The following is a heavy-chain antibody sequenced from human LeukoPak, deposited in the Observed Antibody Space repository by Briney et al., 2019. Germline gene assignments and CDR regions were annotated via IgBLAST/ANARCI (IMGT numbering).Heavy chain of an antibody. CDR1: GFTFSNAW. CDR3: TTDTYDYVWGSYRYRDDY. D-gene: IGHD3-16*02. J-gene: IGHJ4*02. Sequence: SGGSLRLSCAASGFTFSNAWMSWVRQAPGKGLEWVVRIKSKTDGGTTDYAAPVKGRFTISRDDSKNTLYLQMNSLKTEDTAVYYCTTDTYDYVWGSYRYRDDYWGQGTLVTVSS. CDR2: IKSKTDGGTT. V-gene: IGHV3-15*01.